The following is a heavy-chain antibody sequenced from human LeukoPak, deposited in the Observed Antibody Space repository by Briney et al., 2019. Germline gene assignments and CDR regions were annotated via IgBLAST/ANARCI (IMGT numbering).Heavy chain of an antibody. V-gene: IGHV1-69*04. CDR1: GGTFSSYA. J-gene: IGHJ4*02. CDR2: IIAILGIA. CDR3: ARGEYYYDSSGYLLLGY. D-gene: IGHD3-22*01. Sequence: SVTVSCKASGGTFSSYAISWVRQAPGEGLEWMGRIIAILGIANYAQKFQGRVTITPDKSTSTAYMELSSLRSEDTAVYYCARGEYYYDSSGYLLLGYWGQGTLVTVSS.